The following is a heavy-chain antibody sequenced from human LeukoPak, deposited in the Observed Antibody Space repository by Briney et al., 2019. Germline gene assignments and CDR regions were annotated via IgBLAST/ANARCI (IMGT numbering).Heavy chain of an antibody. J-gene: IGHJ4*02. Sequence: GASVKVSCKTSGYTFTGNYMHWVRQAPGQGLEWLGWINTKSGGTKNAREFQGRVTMTRDTSISTAYMELSRLTSDDTAVYYCARATNWTGAGIDYWGQGSLVTVSS. V-gene: IGHV1-2*02. D-gene: IGHD1-1*01. CDR2: INTKSGGT. CDR1: GYTFTGNY. CDR3: ARATNWTGAGIDY.